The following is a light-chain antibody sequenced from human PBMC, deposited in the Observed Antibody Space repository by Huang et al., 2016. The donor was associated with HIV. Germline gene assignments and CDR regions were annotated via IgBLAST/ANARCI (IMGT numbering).Light chain of an antibody. J-gene: IGKJ1*01. CDR3: QQYSNWPPWT. CDR1: QSIPVN. CDR2: DAS. Sequence: TQSPDTLSVSPGERAILSCRASQSIPVNLAWYQQRPGQPPRLLIYDASTRATGIPARFSGWGSGTEFTLFISSVQSEDFALYYCQQYSNWPPWTFGQGTKVDI. V-gene: IGKV3-15*01.